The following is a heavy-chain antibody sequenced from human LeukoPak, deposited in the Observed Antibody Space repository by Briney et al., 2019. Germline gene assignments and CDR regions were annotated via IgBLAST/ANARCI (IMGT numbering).Heavy chain of an antibody. J-gene: IGHJ6*03. CDR3: ARETSQKGAHYMDV. CDR1: GGSMRSTSYY. D-gene: IGHD3-16*01. CDR2: IYYSGST. V-gene: IGHV4-61*01. Sequence: SETLSLTCTVSGGSMRSTSYYWSWIRQPPGKGLEWIGYIYYSGSTNYNPSLKSRVTISVDTSKNQFSLKLSSVTAADTAVYYCARETSQKGAHYMDVWGKGTTVTISS.